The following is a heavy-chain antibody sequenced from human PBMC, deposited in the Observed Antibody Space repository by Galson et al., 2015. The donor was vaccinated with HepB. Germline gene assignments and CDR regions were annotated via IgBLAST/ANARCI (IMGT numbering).Heavy chain of an antibody. CDR3: AKDSYDYYGSGSYYSSLWGMDV. Sequence: SLRLSCAASGFTFSSYGMHWVRQAPGKGLEWVAFIRYDGSNKYYADSVKGRFTISRDNSKSTLYLQMNSLRAEDTAVYYCAKDSYDYYGSGSYYSSLWGMDVWGQGTTVTVSS. CDR2: IRYDGSNK. CDR1: GFTFSSYG. J-gene: IGHJ6*02. D-gene: IGHD3-10*01. V-gene: IGHV3-30*02.